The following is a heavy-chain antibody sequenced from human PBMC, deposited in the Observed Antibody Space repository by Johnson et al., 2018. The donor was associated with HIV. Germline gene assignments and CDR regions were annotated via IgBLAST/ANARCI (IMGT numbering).Heavy chain of an antibody. J-gene: IGHJ3*02. CDR3: ARGPIADDAFDI. CDR2: IWYDGSNK. Sequence: QVQLVESGGGVVQPGRSLRLSCAASRFTFSSYAMHWVRQAPGKGLEWVEVIWYDGSNKYYTDSVTGRFTISRDNSKNTLYLQMNSLRAEDTAVYFCARGPIADDAFDIWGQGTMVTVSS. CDR1: RFTFSSYA. D-gene: IGHD3-16*02. V-gene: IGHV3-30*04.